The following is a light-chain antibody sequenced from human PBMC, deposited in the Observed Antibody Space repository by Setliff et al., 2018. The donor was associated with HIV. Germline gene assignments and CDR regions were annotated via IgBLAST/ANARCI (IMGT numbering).Light chain of an antibody. J-gene: IGLJ1*01. CDR2: EVN. V-gene: IGLV2-14*02. CDR3: SSYGDSPYV. Sequence: QSALTQPASVSGSPGQSSTISCTGTRSDIGTYDLVSWHRQYPGKAPKLIIYEVNRRPAGVSDRLSGSKSGNTASLTISGLQAEDEADYYCSSYGDSPYVFGTGTKVTVL. CDR1: RSDIGTYDL.